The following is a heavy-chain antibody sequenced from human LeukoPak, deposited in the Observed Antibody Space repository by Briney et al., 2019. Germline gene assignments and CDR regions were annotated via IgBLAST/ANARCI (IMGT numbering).Heavy chain of an antibody. CDR1: GFTFSSYG. V-gene: IGHV3-30*18. Sequence: GGCLRLSCAASGFTFSSYGMHWVRQAPGKGLEWVAVISYDGSNEYYADSVKGRFTISRDKSKNTLYLQMNSLRTEDTAVYYCAKDWSGAVTTYFFDYWGQGTLVTVSS. CDR2: ISYDGSNE. CDR3: AKDWSGAVTTYFFDY. D-gene: IGHD4-17*01. J-gene: IGHJ4*02.